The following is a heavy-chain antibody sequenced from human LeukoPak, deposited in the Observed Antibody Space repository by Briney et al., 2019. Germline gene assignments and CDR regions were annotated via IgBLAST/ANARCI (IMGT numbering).Heavy chain of an antibody. Sequence: GGSLRLSCAASGFTFSSYSMNWVRQAPGKGLEWVSSISSSSSYIYYADSVKGRFTTSRDNAKNSLYLQMNSLRAEDTAVYYCARAHHYYDSSGYLFDYWGQGTLVTVSS. V-gene: IGHV3-21*01. CDR2: ISSSSSYI. CDR1: GFTFSSYS. J-gene: IGHJ4*02. CDR3: ARAHHYYDSSGYLFDY. D-gene: IGHD3-22*01.